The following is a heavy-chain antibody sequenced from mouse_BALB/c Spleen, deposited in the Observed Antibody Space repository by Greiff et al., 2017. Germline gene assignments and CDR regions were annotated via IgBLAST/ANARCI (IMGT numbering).Heavy chain of an antibody. Sequence: EVKLVESGGGLVQPGGSRKLSCAASGFTFSSFGMHWVRQAPEKGPEWVAYISSGSSTIYYADTVKGRFTISRDNPKNTLFLQMTSLRSEDTAMYYCARYGNYFDYWGQGTTLTVSS. D-gene: IGHD2-1*01. CDR1: GFTFSSFG. V-gene: IGHV5-17*02. CDR3: ARYGNYFDY. J-gene: IGHJ2*01. CDR2: ISSGSSTI.